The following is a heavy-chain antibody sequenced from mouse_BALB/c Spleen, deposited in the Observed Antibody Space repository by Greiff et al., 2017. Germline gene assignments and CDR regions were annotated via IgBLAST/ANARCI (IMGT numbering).Heavy chain of an antibody. D-gene: IGHD2-1*01. CDR3: AREDGNYVNAMDY. Sequence: QVQLQQSGAELVRPGVSVKISCKGSGYTFTDYAMHWVKQSHAKSLEWIGVISTYYGDASYNQRFKGKATMTVDKSSSTAYMELARLTSEDSAIYYCAREDGNYVNAMDYWGQGTSVTVSS. V-gene: IGHV1S137*01. CDR1: GYTFTDYA. CDR2: ISTYYGDA. J-gene: IGHJ4*01.